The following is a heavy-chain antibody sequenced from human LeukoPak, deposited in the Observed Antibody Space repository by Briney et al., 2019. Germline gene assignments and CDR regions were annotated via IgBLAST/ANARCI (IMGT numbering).Heavy chain of an antibody. Sequence: SETLSLTCTVSGGSISSYYWSWIRQPPGKGLEWIGYIYYSGSTNYNPSLKSRVTISVDTSKNQFSLKLSSVTAADTAVYYCARDGSSGWLDAFDIWGQGTMVTVSS. D-gene: IGHD6-19*01. CDR1: GGSISSYY. CDR2: IYYSGST. CDR3: ARDGSSGWLDAFDI. J-gene: IGHJ3*02. V-gene: IGHV4-59*01.